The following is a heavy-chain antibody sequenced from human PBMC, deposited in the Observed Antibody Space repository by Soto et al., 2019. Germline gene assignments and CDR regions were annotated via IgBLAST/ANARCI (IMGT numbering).Heavy chain of an antibody. CDR1: GFTFSTYA. J-gene: IGHJ4*02. Sequence: EVQLLESGGGLVQPGGSLRLSCAASGFTFSTYAMSWVRQAPGKGLEWVSGISGRGGTTYYADSVKGRFTISRDNXXNTLYLQMNSLRVEDTAIYYCAKGRSENYYLYFDYWGQGTLVTVSS. CDR3: AKGRSENYYLYFDY. V-gene: IGHV3-23*01. CDR2: ISGRGGTT. D-gene: IGHD1-26*01.